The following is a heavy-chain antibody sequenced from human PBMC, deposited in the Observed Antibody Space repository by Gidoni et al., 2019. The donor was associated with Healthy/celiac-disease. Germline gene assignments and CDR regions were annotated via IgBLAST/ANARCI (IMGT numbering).Heavy chain of an antibody. Sequence: QVQLQESGPGLVKPSETLSLTCTVSGGSISNYYWSWIRQPPGKTLEWIGYIHYSGATNYNPSLKSRVTISLDTSKSQFSLKLSSVTAADTAVYYCARWVGATSAYYFDYWGQGTLVTVSS. D-gene: IGHD1-26*01. V-gene: IGHV4-59*08. J-gene: IGHJ4*02. CDR3: ARWVGATSAYYFDY. CDR1: GGSISNYY. CDR2: IHYSGAT.